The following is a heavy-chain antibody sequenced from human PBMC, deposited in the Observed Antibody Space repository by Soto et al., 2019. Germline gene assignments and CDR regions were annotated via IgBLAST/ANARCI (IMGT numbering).Heavy chain of an antibody. J-gene: IGHJ5*02. D-gene: IGHD2-2*01. Sequence: QVELVQSGAEVKKPGASVKVSCKASDYTLTSYGIIWVRQAPGQGLEWMGWIHAYNGHTNFAQKFQGRVTMTTDTSTTPANSELRSLRSDDTAGNYGAQVYSYSNSCYEIKTWLAPWGQGTRVTVSS. V-gene: IGHV1-18*04. CDR3: AQVYSYSNSCYEIKTWLAP. CDR2: IHAYNGHT. CDR1: DYTLTSYG.